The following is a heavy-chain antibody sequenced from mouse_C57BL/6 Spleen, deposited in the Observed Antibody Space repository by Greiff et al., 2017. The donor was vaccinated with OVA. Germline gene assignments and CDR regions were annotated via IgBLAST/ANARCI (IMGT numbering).Heavy chain of an antibody. CDR2: INPNNGGT. V-gene: IGHV1-26*01. Sequence: EVQLQQSGPELVKPGASVKISCKASGYTFTDYYMNWVKQSHGKSLEWIGDINPNNGGTSYNQKFKGKATLTVDKSSSTAYMELRSLTSEDSAVYYCARPDYDYFYAMDYWGQGTSVTVSS. CDR3: ARPDYDYFYAMDY. D-gene: IGHD2-4*01. J-gene: IGHJ4*01. CDR1: GYTFTDYY.